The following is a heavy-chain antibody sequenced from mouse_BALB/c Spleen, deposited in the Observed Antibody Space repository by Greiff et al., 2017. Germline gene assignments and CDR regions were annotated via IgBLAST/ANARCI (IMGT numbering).Heavy chain of an antibody. J-gene: IGHJ4*01. CDR3: ARQLGLPYYAMDY. Sequence: QVQLKESGPGLVAPSQSLSITCTVSGFSLTSYGVHWVRQPPGKGLEWLGVIWAGGSTNYNSALMSRLSISKDNSKSQVFLKMNSLQTDDTAMYYCARQLGLPYYAMDYWGQGTSVTVSS. V-gene: IGHV2-9*02. CDR2: IWAGGST. CDR1: GFSLTSYG. D-gene: IGHD3-1*01.